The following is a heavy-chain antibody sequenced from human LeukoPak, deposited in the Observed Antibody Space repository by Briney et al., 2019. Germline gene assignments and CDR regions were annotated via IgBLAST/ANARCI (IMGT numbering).Heavy chain of an antibody. CDR3: ATGFGEFPFDY. Sequence: PGGSLRLSCAASGFTFSSYTMNWVRQAPGKGLEWVSSITSSSSYIYYADSVKGRFTISRHNAKNSLYLQLNSLRAEDTAVYYCATGFGEFPFDYWGQGTLVTVSS. D-gene: IGHD3-10*01. CDR2: ITSSSSYI. V-gene: IGHV3-21*01. J-gene: IGHJ4*02. CDR1: GFTFSSYT.